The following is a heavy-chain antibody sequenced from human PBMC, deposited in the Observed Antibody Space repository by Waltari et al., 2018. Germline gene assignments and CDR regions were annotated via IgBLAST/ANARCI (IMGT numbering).Heavy chain of an antibody. CDR3: ANPGGP. CDR1: GFTFSTYA. D-gene: IGHD3-10*01. J-gene: IGHJ5*02. V-gene: IGHV3-23*04. Sequence: ELQLVESGGGLVQPGGSLRLSCAVSGFTFSTYAMSWVRQAPGKGLEWVSAISDNGGNTYYADSVKGRFTISRDNSKNTLYLQMNSLRAEDTALYYCANPGGPWGQGTLVTVSS. CDR2: ISDNGGNT.